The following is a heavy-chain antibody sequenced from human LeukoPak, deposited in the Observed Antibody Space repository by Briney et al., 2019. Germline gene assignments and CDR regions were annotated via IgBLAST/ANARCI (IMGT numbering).Heavy chain of an antibody. D-gene: IGHD6-13*01. CDR3: AGAAGRDYYYYYYMDV. CDR1: GGTFSSYA. J-gene: IGHJ6*03. Sequence: GSSVKVSCKASGGTFSSYAISWVRQAPGQGLEWMGGIIPIFGTANYAQKFQGRVTITADKSTSKAYMELSSLRSEDTAVYYCAGAAGRDYYYYYYMDVWGKGTTVTVSS. V-gene: IGHV1-69*06. CDR2: IIPIFGTA.